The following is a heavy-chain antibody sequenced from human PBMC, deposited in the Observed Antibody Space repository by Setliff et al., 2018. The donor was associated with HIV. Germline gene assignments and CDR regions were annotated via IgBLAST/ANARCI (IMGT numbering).Heavy chain of an antibody. CDR1: GGSFSGVY. CDR3: ARQYGAVKSVVAVVAKYFPH. CDR2: IFYSGST. V-gene: IGHV4-59*08. D-gene: IGHD2-15*01. J-gene: IGHJ1*01. Sequence: PSETLSLTCAVYGGSFSGVYWTWLRQPPGKGLEWIGYIFYSGSTNYNPSLKSRVTISVDTSKNQFSLKLTSVTAADTAVYYCARQYGAVKSVVAVVAKYFPHWGQGTLVTVSS.